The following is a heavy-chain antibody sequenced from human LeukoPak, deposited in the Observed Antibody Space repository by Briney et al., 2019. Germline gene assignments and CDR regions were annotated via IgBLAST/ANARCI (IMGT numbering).Heavy chain of an antibody. Sequence: PGRFLRLSCAASGFTFSSYGMHWVRQAPGKGLEWVAVIWYDGSNKYYADSVKGRFTISRDNSKNTLYLQMNSLRAEDTAVYYCAKGDATAGYYMDVWGKGTTVTVSS. J-gene: IGHJ6*03. CDR3: AKGDATAGYYMDV. V-gene: IGHV3-33*06. CDR1: GFTFSSYG. D-gene: IGHD5-18*01. CDR2: IWYDGSNK.